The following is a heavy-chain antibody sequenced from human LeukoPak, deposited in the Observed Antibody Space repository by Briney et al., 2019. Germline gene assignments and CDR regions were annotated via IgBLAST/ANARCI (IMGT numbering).Heavy chain of an antibody. J-gene: IGHJ4*02. Sequence: SETLSLTCTVSGGSISNSNYYWGWIRQPPGKGLEWIGSIYYSGSTYYNPSLKSRVTISVDTSKNQFSLNLSSVTAADTAVYYCARAVAYGIDTGYFDYWGQGTLVTVSS. V-gene: IGHV4-39*07. CDR2: IYYSGST. CDR3: ARAVAYGIDTGYFDY. CDR1: GGSISNSNYY. D-gene: IGHD2-8*02.